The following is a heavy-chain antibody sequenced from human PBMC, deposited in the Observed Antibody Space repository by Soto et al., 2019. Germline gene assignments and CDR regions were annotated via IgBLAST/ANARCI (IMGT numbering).Heavy chain of an antibody. V-gene: IGHV3-33*01. CDR3: ARDSGHWAVDH. J-gene: IGHJ4*02. D-gene: IGHD7-27*01. CDR2: IWYDGSKK. CDR1: GFTFSSYG. Sequence: QVQLVESGGGVVQPGRSLRLSCAASGFTFSSYGMHWVRQAPGKGLEWVAVIWYDGSKKHHADSVKGRFTISRENSKNALYLQMNSLRAEDTAVYYCARDSGHWAVDHWGQGNLVSVSS.